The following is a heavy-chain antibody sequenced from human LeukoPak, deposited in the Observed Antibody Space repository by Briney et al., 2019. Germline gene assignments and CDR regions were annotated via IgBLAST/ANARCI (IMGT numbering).Heavy chain of an antibody. J-gene: IGHJ6*03. Sequence: GGSLRLSCAASGFTFSSYGMHWVRQAPGKGLEWVAFIRYDGSNKYYADSVKGRFTISRDNSRNTLYLQMNSLRAEDTAVYYCAKDGATRPTGYHYYYYMDVWGKGTTVTISS. CDR1: GFTFSSYG. CDR3: AKDGATRPTGYHYYYYMDV. CDR2: IRYDGSNK. V-gene: IGHV3-30*02. D-gene: IGHD5-12*01.